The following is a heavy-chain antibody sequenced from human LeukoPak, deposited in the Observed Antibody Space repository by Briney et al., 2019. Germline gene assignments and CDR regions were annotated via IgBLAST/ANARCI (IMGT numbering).Heavy chain of an antibody. CDR3: ATEDSSDYYSFDY. Sequence: GGSLRLSCAGSGFTFSSHAMSWVRQAPGKGLEWVSAISESGGYTKYADPVKGRFTISRDNSKNTLYLQMNSLKAEDTAAYYCATEDSSDYYSFDYWGQGTLVTVSS. J-gene: IGHJ4*02. V-gene: IGHV3-23*01. D-gene: IGHD3-22*01. CDR2: ISESGGYT. CDR1: GFTFSSHA.